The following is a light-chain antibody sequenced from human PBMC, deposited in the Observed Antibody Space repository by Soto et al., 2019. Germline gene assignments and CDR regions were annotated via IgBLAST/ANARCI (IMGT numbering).Light chain of an antibody. CDR3: SSYTSASALAI. CDR2: EVN. V-gene: IGLV2-14*01. CDR1: SSDVGGYNY. J-gene: IGLJ2*01. Sequence: QSVLTQPRSVSGSPGQSVTISCTGTSSDVGGYNYVSWYQQHPGKAPKLMIFEVNNRPSGISNRFSGSKSGNTASLTISGLQVEDEAHYFCSSYTSASALAIFGGGTKLTVL.